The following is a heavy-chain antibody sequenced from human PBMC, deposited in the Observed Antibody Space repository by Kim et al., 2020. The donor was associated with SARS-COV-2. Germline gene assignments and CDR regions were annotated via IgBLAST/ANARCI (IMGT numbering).Heavy chain of an antibody. D-gene: IGHD1-7*01. CDR1: GFTFSSYA. V-gene: IGHV3-30*04. CDR2: ISYDGSNK. J-gene: IGHJ4*02. CDR3: AREGTTSGFDY. Sequence: GGSLRLSCAASGFTFSSYAMHWVRQAPGKGLEWVAVISYDGSNKYYADSVKGRFTISRDNSKNTLYLQMNSLRAEDTAVYYCAREGTTSGFDYWGQGTLVTVSS.